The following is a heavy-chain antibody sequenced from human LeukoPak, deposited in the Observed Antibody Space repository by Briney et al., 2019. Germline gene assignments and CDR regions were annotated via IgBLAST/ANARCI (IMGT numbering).Heavy chain of an antibody. CDR2: IRYDGSYT. Sequence: GRSLRLSCEASGFTFSSYDMHWVRQAPGKGLEWVAFIRYDGSYTYYADSVKGRFTIARDNSENTLYLQMHSLRAEATAVFYCAKGYSLVITTVEYFFDYWGQGALVTVSS. V-gene: IGHV3-30*02. J-gene: IGHJ4*02. D-gene: IGHD3-22*01. CDR3: AKGYSLVITTVEYFFDY. CDR1: GFTFSSYD.